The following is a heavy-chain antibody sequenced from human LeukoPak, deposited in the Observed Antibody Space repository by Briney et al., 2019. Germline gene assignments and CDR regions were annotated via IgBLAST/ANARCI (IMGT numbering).Heavy chain of an antibody. CDR3: ARMEGSGSGSDWFDP. CDR1: GGSFSGYY. CDR2: INHSGST. V-gene: IGHV4-34*01. Sequence: SETLSLTCAVYGGSFSGYYWSWIRQPPGKGLEWIGEINHSGSTNYNPSLKSRVTISVDTSKNQFSLKLSSVTAADTAVYYCARMEGSGSGSDWFDPWGQGTLVTVSS. J-gene: IGHJ5*02. D-gene: IGHD3-3*01.